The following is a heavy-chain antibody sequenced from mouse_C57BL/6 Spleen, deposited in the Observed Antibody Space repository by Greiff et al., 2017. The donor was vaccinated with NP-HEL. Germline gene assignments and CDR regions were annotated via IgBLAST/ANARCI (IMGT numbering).Heavy chain of an antibody. CDR3: AREGGSSYAMDY. V-gene: IGHV3-6*01. D-gene: IGHD1-1*01. Sequence: DVHLVESGPGLVKPSQSLSLTCSVTGYSITSGYYWNWIRQFPGNKLEWMGYISYDGSNNYNPSLKNRISITRDTSKNQFFLKLNSVTTEDTATYYCAREGGSSYAMDYWGQGTSVTVSS. J-gene: IGHJ4*01. CDR2: ISYDGSN. CDR1: GYSITSGYY.